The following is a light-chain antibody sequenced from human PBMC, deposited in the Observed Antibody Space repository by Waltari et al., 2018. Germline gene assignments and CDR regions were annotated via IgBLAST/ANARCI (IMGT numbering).Light chain of an antibody. CDR1: QGISSC. Sequence: DIQMTQSPSTLSASVGDRATITCRASQGISSCLAWYQQKPGKAPKLLIYDASSLESGVPSRFSGSGSGTEFTLTISSLQPDDFATYYCQQYNSYWTFGQGTKVEIK. V-gene: IGKV1-5*01. CDR3: QQYNSYWT. J-gene: IGKJ1*01. CDR2: DAS.